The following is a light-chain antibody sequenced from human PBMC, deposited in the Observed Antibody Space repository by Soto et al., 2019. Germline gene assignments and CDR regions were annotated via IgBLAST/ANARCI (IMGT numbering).Light chain of an antibody. J-gene: IGKJ4*01. CDR2: AAS. CDR3: QPTRDFPLT. V-gene: IGKV1-12*01. Sequence: DIQMTHSPSSVSASVGDTVTVTCRASQGISRWLAWYQQKPGKAPRLLIYAASSLQNGVPPRFSGTYSGTDFSLTISSLQPGDSATYFCQPTRDFPLTFGGGTKVDIK. CDR1: QGISRW.